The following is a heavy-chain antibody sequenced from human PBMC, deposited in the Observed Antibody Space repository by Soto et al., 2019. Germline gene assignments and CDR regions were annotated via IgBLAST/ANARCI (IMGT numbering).Heavy chain of an antibody. J-gene: IGHJ6*02. V-gene: IGHV1-69*01. CDR3: AKDRGGRWGSSSSVGMDV. CDR1: GGTFSSYA. D-gene: IGHD6-6*01. CDR2: IIPIFGTA. Sequence: QVQLVQSGAEVKKPGSSVKVSCKASGGTFSSYAISWVRQAPGQGLEWMGGIIPIFGTANYAQKFQGRVTITADESTSTAYMELSSLRSEDTAVYYCAKDRGGRWGSSSSVGMDVWGQGTTVTVSS.